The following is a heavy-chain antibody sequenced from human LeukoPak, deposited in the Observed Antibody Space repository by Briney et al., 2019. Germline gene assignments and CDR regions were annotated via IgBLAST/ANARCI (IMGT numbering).Heavy chain of an antibody. CDR2: ISAYNGNT. CDR3: ARVEQRDAFDI. D-gene: IGHD1/OR15-1a*01. Sequence: GASVKVSCKASGYTFTSYGISWVRQAPGQGLEWMGWISAYNGNTNYAQKFQGRVTMTRDTSISTAYMELSRLRSDDTAVYCCARVEQRDAFDIWGQGTMVTVSS. J-gene: IGHJ3*02. V-gene: IGHV1-18*01. CDR1: GYTFTSYG.